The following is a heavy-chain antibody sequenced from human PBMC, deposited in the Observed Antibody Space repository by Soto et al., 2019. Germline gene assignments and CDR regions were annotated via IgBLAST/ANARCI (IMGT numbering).Heavy chain of an antibody. V-gene: IGHV1-3*01. J-gene: IGHJ6*03. CDR2: INAGNGNT. D-gene: IGHD3-3*01. CDR1: GYTFTSYA. Sequence: GASVKVSCKASGYTFTSYAMHWVRQAPGQRLEWMGWINAGNGNTKYSQKFQGRVTITRDTSASTAYMELSSLRSEDTAVYYCVFFWVDLPGYYYYYMDVWGKGTTVTVSS. CDR3: VFFWVDLPGYYYYYMDV.